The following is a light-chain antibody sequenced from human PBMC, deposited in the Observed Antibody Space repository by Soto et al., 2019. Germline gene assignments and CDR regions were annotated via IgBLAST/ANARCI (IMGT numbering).Light chain of an antibody. V-gene: IGKV3D-15*01. CDR3: QQYNNWPPIT. J-gene: IGKJ5*01. CDR1: QSVTKNN. Sequence: MTQSPSTRSVSPGERATLSCRASQSVTKNNLNWYQQKPGQAPRLLIYGASIRATGILDRFSGSGSGTEFTLTISSLQSEDFAVYYCQQYNNWPPITFGQGTRLEIK. CDR2: GAS.